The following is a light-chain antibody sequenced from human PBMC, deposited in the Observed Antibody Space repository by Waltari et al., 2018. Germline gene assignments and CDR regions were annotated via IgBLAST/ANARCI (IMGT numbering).Light chain of an antibody. CDR1: SSDVGSYNH. CDR2: EVT. Sequence: QSALTQPPSVSGSPGQSVTISCTGTSSDVGSYNHVSWYQQPPGTAPKLLIYEVTNRPSGVPDRFSGSKSGNTASLTISGLQAEDDADYYCSSFTSSNTWVFGGGTKLTVL. CDR3: SSFTSSNTWV. J-gene: IGLJ3*02. V-gene: IGLV2-18*02.